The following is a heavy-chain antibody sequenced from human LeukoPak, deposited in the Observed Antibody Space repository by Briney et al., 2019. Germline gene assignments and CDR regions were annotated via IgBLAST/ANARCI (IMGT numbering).Heavy chain of an antibody. CDR1: GFTFSSYG. V-gene: IGHV3-30*18. D-gene: IGHD3-22*01. CDR3: AKDLLNYYDSSGYYFPVWYYYYGMDV. Sequence: GGSLRLSCAASGFTFSSYGMHWVRQAPGKGLEWVAVISYDGSNKYYADSVKGRFTISRDNSKNTLYLQMNSLRAEDTAVYYCAKDLLNYYDSSGYYFPVWYYYYGMDVWDQGTTVTVSS. J-gene: IGHJ6*02. CDR2: ISYDGSNK.